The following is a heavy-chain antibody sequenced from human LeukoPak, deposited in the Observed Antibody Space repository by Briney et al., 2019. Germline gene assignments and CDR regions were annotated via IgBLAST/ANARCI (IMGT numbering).Heavy chain of an antibody. D-gene: IGHD3-22*01. CDR3: ARAADYYDSSGYYPLDY. J-gene: IGHJ4*02. Sequence: SETLSLTCAVYGGCFSGYYWSWLRQPPGKGLEWIGEINHSGSTNYNPSLKSRVTISVDTSKNQFSLKLSSVTAADTAVYYCARAADYYDSSGYYPLDYWGQGTLVTVSS. CDR2: INHSGST. V-gene: IGHV4-34*01. CDR1: GGCFSGYY.